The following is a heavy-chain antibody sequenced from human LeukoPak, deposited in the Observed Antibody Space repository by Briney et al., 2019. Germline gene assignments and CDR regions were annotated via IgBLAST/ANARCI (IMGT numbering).Heavy chain of an antibody. Sequence: SETLSLTCTVSGVSISGYYWSWIRQPPGKGLEWIGYIYYSGSTNYNPSLKSRVTISVDTSKNQLSLKLSSVTAADTAVYYCARERGSGRYVDYWGQGTLVTVSS. V-gene: IGHV4-59*01. CDR2: IYYSGST. J-gene: IGHJ4*02. CDR1: GVSISGYY. D-gene: IGHD6-19*01. CDR3: ARERGSGRYVDY.